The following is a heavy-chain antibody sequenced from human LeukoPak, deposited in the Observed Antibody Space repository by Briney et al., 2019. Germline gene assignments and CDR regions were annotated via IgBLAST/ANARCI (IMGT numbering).Heavy chain of an antibody. D-gene: IGHD2-2*01. Sequence: PSQTLSLTCTVSGGSISSGSYYWSWIRQPAGKGLEWIGRIYTSGSTNYNPSLKSRVTISVDTSKNQFSLKLSSVTAADTAVYYCARCNLGYQLLTDYWGQGTLVTVSS. CDR2: IYTSGST. CDR1: GGSISSGSYY. J-gene: IGHJ4*02. V-gene: IGHV4-61*02. CDR3: ARCNLGYQLLTDY.